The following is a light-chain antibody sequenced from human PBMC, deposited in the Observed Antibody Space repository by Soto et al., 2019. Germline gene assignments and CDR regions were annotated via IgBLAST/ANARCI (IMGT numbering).Light chain of an antibody. V-gene: IGKV3-20*01. CDR2: GSS. CDR1: QSVSSAY. CDR3: QQYGNLIT. Sequence: EVVLTQSPGTLSLSPGETATLSCRASQSVSSAYLAWYQRIPGQAPRLLIYGSSIRATGIPDRFSGSGSGTDFTLTITRLEPEDFAVYYCQQYGNLITFGQGTRLEIK. J-gene: IGKJ5*01.